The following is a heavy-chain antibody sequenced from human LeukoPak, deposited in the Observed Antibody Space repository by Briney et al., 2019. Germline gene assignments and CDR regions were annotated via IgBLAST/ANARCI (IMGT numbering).Heavy chain of an antibody. CDR1: GYTSTSYY. Sequence: ASVKVSCKASGYTSTSYYMHWVRQAPGQGLEWMGIINPSGGSTSYAQKSQGRVTMTRDTSTSTVYMELSSLRSEDTAVYYCARSGVGRSGWYDWGQGTLVTVSS. CDR3: ARSGVGRSGWYD. V-gene: IGHV1-46*01. CDR2: INPSGGST. D-gene: IGHD6-19*01. J-gene: IGHJ4*02.